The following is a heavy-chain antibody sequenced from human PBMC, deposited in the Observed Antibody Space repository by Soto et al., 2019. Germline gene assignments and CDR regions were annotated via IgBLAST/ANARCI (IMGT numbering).Heavy chain of an antibody. CDR1: GDTFTSYD. V-gene: IGHV1-8*01. D-gene: IGHD2-15*01. CDR2: MRPNSGST. CDR3: ARGRGSTSWYYFDQ. Sequence: QVPLVQSGAEVRRPGASVKVSCKASGDTFTSYDMNWVRQAPGQGLEWMGWMRPNSGSTGFARKFQGRVTMTRNTSISTAYMELSGLRSEDTAVYYCARGRGSTSWYYFDQWGQGTLLTVSS. J-gene: IGHJ4*02.